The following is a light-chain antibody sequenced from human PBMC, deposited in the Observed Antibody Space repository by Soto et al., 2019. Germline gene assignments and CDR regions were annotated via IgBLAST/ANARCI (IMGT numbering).Light chain of an antibody. V-gene: IGKV1-17*01. CDR3: LQHNTYPPT. J-gene: IGKJ1*01. CDR2: AAS. Sequence: DIQMTQSPSSLSASVGDRVTITCRASQDIRNDLGWYQQKQGKAPKRLIYAASSLQSGVPSRFRGSGSGTEFTLTISSLQPEDFATYSCLQHNTYPPTFGQGTKVEI. CDR1: QDIRND.